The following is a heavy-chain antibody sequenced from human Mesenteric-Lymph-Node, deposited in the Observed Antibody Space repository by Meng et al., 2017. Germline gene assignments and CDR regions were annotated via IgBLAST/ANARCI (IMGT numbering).Heavy chain of an antibody. CDR3: ARGRSGNNNWFDP. CDR1: GFTFSSYW. CDR2: INSDGSST. J-gene: IGHJ5*02. V-gene: IGHV3-74*01. D-gene: IGHD3-16*01. Sequence: GESLKISCAASGFTFSSYWMHWVRQAPGKGLVWVSRINSDGSSTSYADSVRGRFTISRDNAKDSLYLQMNSLRAEDTALYHCARGRSGNNNWFDPWGQGTLVTVSS.